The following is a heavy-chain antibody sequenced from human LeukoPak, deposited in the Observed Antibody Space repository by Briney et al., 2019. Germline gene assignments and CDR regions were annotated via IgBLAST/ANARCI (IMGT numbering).Heavy chain of an antibody. J-gene: IGHJ4*01. V-gene: IGHV4-59*01. D-gene: IGHD2-2*03. CDR3: ARANGYCSSTSCYPEFDY. Sequence: SETLSPTCTVSGGSISSYYWSWIRQPPGKGLEWIGYIYCSGSTNYNPSLKSRVTISVDTSKNQFSLKLSSVTAADTAVYYCARANGYCSSTSCYPEFDYWGQGTLVTVSS. CDR2: IYCSGST. CDR1: GGSISSYY.